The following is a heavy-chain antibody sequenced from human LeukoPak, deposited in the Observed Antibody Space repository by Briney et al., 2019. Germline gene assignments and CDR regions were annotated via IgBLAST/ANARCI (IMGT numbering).Heavy chain of an antibody. CDR2: IYYNGXX. J-gene: IGHJ4*02. Sequence: PSETLSLTCTVXGXXXXXYXXXXXXXXPGXGLXWIXYIYYNGXXXXXPSLRSRVTMSLDTSKNQFSLSLSSVTVADTAVYYCARHGSDWTFDYWGQGTLVTVSS. CDR3: ARHGSDWTFDY. D-gene: IGHD6-19*01. CDR1: GXXXXXYX. V-gene: IGHV4-59*08.